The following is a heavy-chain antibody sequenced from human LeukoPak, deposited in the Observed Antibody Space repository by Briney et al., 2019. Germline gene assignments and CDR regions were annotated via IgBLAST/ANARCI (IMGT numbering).Heavy chain of an antibody. D-gene: IGHD6-13*01. V-gene: IGHV4-39*01. J-gene: IGHJ5*02. CDR3: ARRIGIAAAGSDGGEVWFDL. Sequence: SSETLCLTCTVSGGSISSSSYYWGWIRQPPGKGLEWIGSIYYSGSTYYNPSLKSRVTISVDTPKNQFSLKLSSVTAADSAVYYCARRIGIAAAGSDGGEVWFDLWGQGTLVTVSS. CDR1: GGSISSSSYY. CDR2: IYYSGST.